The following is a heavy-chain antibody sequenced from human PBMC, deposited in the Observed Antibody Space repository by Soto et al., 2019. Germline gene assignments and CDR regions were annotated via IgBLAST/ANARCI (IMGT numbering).Heavy chain of an antibody. CDR1: GYTFINYG. CDR3: ARAYNYYDSFDY. Sequence: ASVKVSCKASGYTFINYGISWVRQAPGQGLEWMGIINPSGGSTSYAQKFQGRVTMTRDTSTSTVYMGLSSLRSEDTAVYYCARAYNYYDSFDYWGQGTLVTVSS. D-gene: IGHD3-22*01. CDR2: INPSGGST. J-gene: IGHJ4*02. V-gene: IGHV1-46*03.